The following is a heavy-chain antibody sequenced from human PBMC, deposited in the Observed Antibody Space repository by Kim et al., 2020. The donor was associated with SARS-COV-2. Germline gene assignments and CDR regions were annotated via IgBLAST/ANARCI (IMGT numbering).Heavy chain of an antibody. J-gene: IGHJ4*02. CDR1: GFTFSSYG. CDR2: ISYDGSNK. D-gene: IGHD1-26*01. V-gene: IGHV3-30*18. Sequence: GGSLRLSCAASGFTFSSYGMHWVRQAPGKGLEWVAVISYDGSNKYYADSVKGRFTISRDNSKNTLYLQMNSLRAEDTAVYYCAKEGGSYLLSAPFDYWGQGTLVTVSS. CDR3: AKEGGSYLLSAPFDY.